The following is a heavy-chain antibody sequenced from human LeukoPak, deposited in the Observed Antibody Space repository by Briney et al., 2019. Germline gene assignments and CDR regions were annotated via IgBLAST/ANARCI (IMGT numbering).Heavy chain of an antibody. J-gene: IGHJ4*02. CDR3: ARDRWSRESSSSLYYFDY. CDR1: GYTFTGYY. V-gene: IGHV1-2*02. Sequence: GASVKVSCKASGYTFTGYYMHWVRQAPGQGLEWMGWINPNSGGTNYAQKFQGRVTMTRDTSISTAYMELSRLRSDDTAVYYCARDRWSRESSSSLYYFDYWGQGTLVTVSS. D-gene: IGHD6-13*01. CDR2: INPNSGGT.